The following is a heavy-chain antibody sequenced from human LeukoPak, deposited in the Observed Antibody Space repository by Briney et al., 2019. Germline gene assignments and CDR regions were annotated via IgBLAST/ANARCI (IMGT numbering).Heavy chain of an antibody. CDR3: ARVPKYYYDSSGYYPT. Sequence: PSETLSLTCTVSGYSISSGYYWGWIRQPPGKGLEWIGSIYHSGSTYYNPSLKSRVTISVDTSKNQFSLKLSSVTAADTAVYYCARVPKYYYDSSGYYPTWGQGTLVTVSS. J-gene: IGHJ5*02. CDR2: IYHSGST. D-gene: IGHD3-22*01. CDR1: GYSISSGYY. V-gene: IGHV4-38-2*02.